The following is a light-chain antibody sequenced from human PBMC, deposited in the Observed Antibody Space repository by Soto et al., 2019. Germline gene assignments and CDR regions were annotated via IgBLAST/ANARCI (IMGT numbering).Light chain of an antibody. V-gene: IGKV3-15*01. J-gene: IGKJ5*01. CDR3: QHYNNWPFT. CDR2: GAS. CDR1: QSVSLS. Sequence: EIVLTQSPATLSVSLGDSATLSCRAGQSVSLSLAWYQMRPGQPPRLLIYGASTRATDIPARFSGSGSGTEFTLTISNLQSEDFAVYYCQHYNNWPFTFGQGTRLEIK.